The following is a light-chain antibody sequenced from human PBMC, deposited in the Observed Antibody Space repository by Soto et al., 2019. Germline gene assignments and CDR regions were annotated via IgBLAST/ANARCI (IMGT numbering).Light chain of an antibody. CDR2: EVS. CDR3: SSYAGSNNYV. J-gene: IGLJ1*01. V-gene: IGLV2-8*01. CDR1: SSDVGGYNY. Sequence: QSALTRPPSASGSPGQSVTISCTGTSSDVGGYNYVSWYQQHPGKAPKLMIYEVSNRPSGVPDRFSGSKSGNTASLTVSGLQDEDEADYYCSSYAGSNNYVFGTGTKVTVL.